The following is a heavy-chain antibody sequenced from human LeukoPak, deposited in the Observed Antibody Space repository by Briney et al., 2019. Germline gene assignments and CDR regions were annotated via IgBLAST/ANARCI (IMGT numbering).Heavy chain of an antibody. V-gene: IGHV3-33*01. D-gene: IGHD1-1*01. Sequence: GGSLRLSCAASGFTFSNYGMHWVRQAPGKGLEWVALIWYDGSSKYYADSVKGRFTISRDNSKNTFFLQMNSLRAEDTAVYYCARDNWNDWGQGTLVTVSS. CDR3: ARDNWND. CDR1: GFTFSNYG. CDR2: IWYDGSSK. J-gene: IGHJ4*02.